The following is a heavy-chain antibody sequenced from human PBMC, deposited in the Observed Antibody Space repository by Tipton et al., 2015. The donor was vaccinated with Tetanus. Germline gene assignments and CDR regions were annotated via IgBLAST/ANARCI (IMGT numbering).Heavy chain of an antibody. CDR3: AREPRVYSSSWYDAFDI. V-gene: IGHV6-1*01. CDR2: TYYRSKWYN. Sequence: LRLSCAISGDSVSSNSAAWNWIRQSPSRGLEWLGRTYYRSKWYNDYAVSVKSRITINPDTSKNQFSLQLNSVTPEDTAVYYCAREPRVYSSSWYDAFDIWGQGTMVTVSS. CDR1: GDSVSSNSAA. D-gene: IGHD6-13*01. J-gene: IGHJ3*02.